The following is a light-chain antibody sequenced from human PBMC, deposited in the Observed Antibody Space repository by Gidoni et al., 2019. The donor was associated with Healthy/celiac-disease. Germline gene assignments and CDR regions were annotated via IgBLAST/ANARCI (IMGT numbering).Light chain of an antibody. CDR1: SSDVGGYNY. CDR3: CSYAGSYTWV. CDR2: DVS. J-gene: IGLJ3*02. V-gene: IGLV2-11*01. Sequence: QSALTQPRSVSGSTGQSVTISCTGTSSDVGGYNYVSWYQQHPDKAPKLMIYDVSKRPSGVPDRFSGSKSGNTASLTISGLQAEDEDDYYCCSYAGSYTWVFGGGTKLTVL.